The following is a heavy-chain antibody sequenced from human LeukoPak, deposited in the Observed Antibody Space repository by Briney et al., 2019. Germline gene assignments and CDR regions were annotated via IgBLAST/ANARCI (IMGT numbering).Heavy chain of an antibody. J-gene: IGHJ4*02. CDR3: ARDAYYYGSGSYSARPHYFDY. Sequence: SETLSLTCAVYGGSFSGYYWSWIRQPPGKGLEWIGEINHSGCTNYNPSLKSRVTISVDTSKNQFSLKLSSVTAADTAVYYCARDAYYYGSGSYSARPHYFDYWGQGTLVTVSS. D-gene: IGHD3-10*01. CDR1: GGSFSGYY. CDR2: INHSGCT. V-gene: IGHV4-34*01.